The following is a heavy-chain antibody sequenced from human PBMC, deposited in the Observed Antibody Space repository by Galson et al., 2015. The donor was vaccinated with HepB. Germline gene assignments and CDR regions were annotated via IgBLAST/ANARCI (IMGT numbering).Heavy chain of an antibody. CDR3: ARERRPNHGYYWAMDA. Sequence: SLRLSCAASGFTFSSYSMNWVRQAPGEGLEWIAYISHNTWTRFYADSVKGRFTVSRDNNKNSVDLRLSSLRADDTAVYFCARERRPNHGYYWAMDAWGQGTTVTVSS. CDR2: ISHNTWTR. V-gene: IGHV3-48*04. CDR1: GFTFSSYS. J-gene: IGHJ6*02.